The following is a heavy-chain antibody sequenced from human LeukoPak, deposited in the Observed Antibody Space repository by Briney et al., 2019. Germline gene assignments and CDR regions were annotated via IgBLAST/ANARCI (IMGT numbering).Heavy chain of an antibody. CDR1: GGTFGSSG. Sequence: GASVKVSCKASGGTFGSSGISWVRQAPGQGLEWMGIINPSGGSTSYAQKFQGRVTMTRDMSTSTVYMELSSLRSEDTAVYYCARDGSGGSCYFYWGQGTLVTVSS. D-gene: IGHD2-15*01. CDR3: ARDGSGGSCYFY. J-gene: IGHJ4*02. V-gene: IGHV1-46*01. CDR2: INPSGGST.